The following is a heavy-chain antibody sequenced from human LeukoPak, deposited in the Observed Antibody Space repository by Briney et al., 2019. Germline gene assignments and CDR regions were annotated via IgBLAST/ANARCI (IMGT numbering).Heavy chain of an antibody. CDR3: ARGYCSGGSCDPLDY. Sequence: RGGSLRLSCAASGFTFSSYAMHWVRQAPGKGLEWVAVISYDGSNKYYADSVKGRFTISRDNSKNTLYLQMNSLRAEDTAVYYCARGYCSGGSCDPLDYWGQGTLVTVSS. J-gene: IGHJ4*02. D-gene: IGHD2-15*01. CDR1: GFTFSSYA. V-gene: IGHV3-30*04. CDR2: ISYDGSNK.